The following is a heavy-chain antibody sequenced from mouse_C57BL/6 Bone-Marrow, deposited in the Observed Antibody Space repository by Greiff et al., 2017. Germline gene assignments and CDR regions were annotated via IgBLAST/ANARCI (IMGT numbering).Heavy chain of an antibody. D-gene: IGHD2-2*01. V-gene: IGHV1-64*01. CDR1: GYTFTSYW. CDR3: ARFGYLYYFDY. CDR2: IHPNSGRT. J-gene: IGHJ2*01. Sequence: QVQLQQPGAELVKPGASVKLSCKASGYTFTSYWMHWVKQRPGQGLEWIGMIHPNSGRTNYNEKFKSKATLTVDKSSSTAYMQLSSLTSEDSAVYYCARFGYLYYFDYWGQGTTLTVSS.